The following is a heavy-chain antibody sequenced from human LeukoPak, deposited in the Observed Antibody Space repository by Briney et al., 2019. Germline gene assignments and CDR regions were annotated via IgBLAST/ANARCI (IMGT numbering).Heavy chain of an antibody. Sequence: GGSLRLSCAASGFTFSSFAMHWVRQAPGKGLECVAVISNDGVDKYYSDSVKGRFTISRDNSENTLYLQVNSLRAEDTAVYYCARGTYYYDSSGYYSGGLGYWGQGTLVTVSS. CDR3: ARGTYYYDSSGYYSGGLGY. CDR2: ISNDGVDK. CDR1: GFTFSSFA. J-gene: IGHJ4*02. V-gene: IGHV3-30*04. D-gene: IGHD3-22*01.